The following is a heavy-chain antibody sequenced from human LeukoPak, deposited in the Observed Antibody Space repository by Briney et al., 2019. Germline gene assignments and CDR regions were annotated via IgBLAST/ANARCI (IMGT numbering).Heavy chain of an antibody. CDR2: IYYSGST. J-gene: IGHJ3*02. CDR3: AREGIAARPAFDAFDI. D-gene: IGHD6-6*01. CDR1: GGSISSYY. V-gene: IGHV4-59*01. Sequence: PSETLSLTCTVSGGSISSYYWSWIRQPPGKGLEWIGYIYYSGSTNYNPSLKSRVTISVDTSKNQFSLKLSSVTAADTAVYYCAREGIAARPAFDAFDIWGQGTMVTVSS.